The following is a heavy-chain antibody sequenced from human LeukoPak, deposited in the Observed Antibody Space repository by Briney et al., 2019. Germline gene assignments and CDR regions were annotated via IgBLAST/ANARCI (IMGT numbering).Heavy chain of an antibody. V-gene: IGHV3-30*18. CDR1: GFTFSSYG. D-gene: IGHD3-22*01. CDR3: AKTGLMRYYYDSSGYSHFDY. Sequence: PGRSLRLSCAASGFTFSSYGMHWVRQAPGKGLEWVAVISYEVSNKYYADSVKGRFTISRDNSKNTLYLQMNSRRAEDTAAYYCAKTGLMRYYYDSSGYSHFDYWGQGTLVTVSS. J-gene: IGHJ4*02. CDR2: ISYEVSNK.